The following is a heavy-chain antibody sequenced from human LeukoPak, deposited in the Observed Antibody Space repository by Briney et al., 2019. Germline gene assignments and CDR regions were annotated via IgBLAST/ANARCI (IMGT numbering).Heavy chain of an antibody. CDR3: ARGPGYYDFWSGYHPYYFDY. D-gene: IGHD3-3*01. Sequence: GGSLRLSCAASGFTFSSYAMSWVRQAPGKGLEWVSYISSSGSTIYYADSVKGRFTISRDNAKNSLYLQMNSLRAEDTAVYYCARGPGYYDFWSGYHPYYFDYWGQGTLVTVSS. CDR2: ISSSGSTI. CDR1: GFTFSSYA. J-gene: IGHJ4*02. V-gene: IGHV3-48*04.